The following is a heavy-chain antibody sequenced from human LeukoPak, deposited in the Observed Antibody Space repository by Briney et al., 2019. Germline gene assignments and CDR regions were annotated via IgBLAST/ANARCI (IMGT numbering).Heavy chain of an antibody. Sequence: SVKISCKASGGSFRTYPISWVRQAPGQGLEWMGGLTQFFRRTNYTQKFQGRLTITTDESSSTAYMELSDLRSDDTAVYYCATSESGRSWDWFAPWGQGTLVTVSS. CDR1: GGSFRTYP. CDR3: ATSESGRSWDWFAP. V-gene: IGHV1-69*05. D-gene: IGHD3-10*01. CDR2: LTQFFRRT. J-gene: IGHJ5*02.